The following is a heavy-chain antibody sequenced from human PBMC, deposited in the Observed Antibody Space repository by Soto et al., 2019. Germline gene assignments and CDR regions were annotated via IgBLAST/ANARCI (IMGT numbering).Heavy chain of an antibody. CDR3: AKYSSGWYYPFDY. J-gene: IGHJ4*02. V-gene: IGHV3-23*01. CDR2: ISGSGGST. D-gene: IGHD6-19*01. Sequence: EVQLLESGGGLVQPGGSLRLSCAASGFTFSSYAMSWVRQAPGKGLEWVSAISGSGGSTYYADSVKGRFTISRDNSKNTLYLQMNRLRAEDTTVYYCAKYSSGWYYPFDYWGQGTLVTVSS. CDR1: GFTFSSYA.